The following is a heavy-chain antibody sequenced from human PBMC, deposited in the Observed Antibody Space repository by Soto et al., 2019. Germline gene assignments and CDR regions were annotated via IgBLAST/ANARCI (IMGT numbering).Heavy chain of an antibody. D-gene: IGHD1-1*01. CDR3: AREGGSTGTTSAFWFDP. CDR1: GGTFSSYA. J-gene: IGHJ5*02. CDR2: IIPIFGTA. Sequence: SVKVSCKASGGTFSSYAIGWVLQAPGQGLEWMGGIIPIFGTANYAQKFQGRVTITADASTSTAYMELSSLRSEDTAVYYCAREGGSTGTTSAFWFDPWGQGTLVTVSS. V-gene: IGHV1-69*13.